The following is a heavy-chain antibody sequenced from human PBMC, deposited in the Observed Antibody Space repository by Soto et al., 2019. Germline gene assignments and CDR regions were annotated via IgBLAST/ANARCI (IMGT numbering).Heavy chain of an antibody. J-gene: IGHJ5*02. CDR2: IKSKTDGGTT. CDR1: GFTFSNAW. Sequence: GGSLRLSCAASGFTFSNAWMNWVRQAPGKGLEWVGRIKSKTDGGTTDYAAPVKGRLTISRDDSKNTLYLQMNSLKTEDTAVYYCTTDVDTAMMDWFDPWGQGTLVTVSS. CDR3: TTDVDTAMMDWFDP. D-gene: IGHD5-18*01. V-gene: IGHV3-15*07.